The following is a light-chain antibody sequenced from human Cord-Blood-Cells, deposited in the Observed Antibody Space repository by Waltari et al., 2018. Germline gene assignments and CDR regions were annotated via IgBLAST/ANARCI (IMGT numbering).Light chain of an antibody. CDR1: SRDVVVYNY. CDR2: DVS. CDR3: SSYTSSSTLYV. V-gene: IGLV2-14*01. Sequence: QSALTQPASVSGSPGQPMPISCTGTSRDVVVYNYVPWYQQHPGKAPKLMIDDVSNRPSGVSNRFSGSKSGNTASLTISGLQAEDEDDYYCSSYTSSSTLYVFGTGTKVTVL. J-gene: IGLJ1*01.